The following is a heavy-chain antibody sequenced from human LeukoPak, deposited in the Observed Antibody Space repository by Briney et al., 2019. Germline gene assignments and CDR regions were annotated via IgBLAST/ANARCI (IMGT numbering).Heavy chain of an antibody. CDR2: IYYSGST. J-gene: IGHJ2*01. V-gene: IGHV4-38-2*02. CDR1: GYSISSGYY. CDR3: ARHEYSSSWSPPEYFDL. Sequence: SETLSLTCTVSGYSISSGYYWGWIRQPPGKGLEWIGYIYYSGSTFYNPSLKSRVTISVDTSKNQFSLKLTSVTAADTAVFYCARHEYSSSWSPPEYFDLWGRGTLVTVSS. D-gene: IGHD6-13*01.